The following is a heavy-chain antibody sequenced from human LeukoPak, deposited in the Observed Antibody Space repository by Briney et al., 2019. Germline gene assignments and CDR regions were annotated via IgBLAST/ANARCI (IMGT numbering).Heavy chain of an antibody. J-gene: IGHJ6*02. D-gene: IGHD3-10*01. CDR2: ISSSGSTI. V-gene: IGHV3-48*03. Sequence: GGSLRLSCAASGFTFSNAWMSWVRQAPGKGLEWVSYISSSGSTIYYADSVKGRFTISRDNAKNSLYLQMNSLRAEDTAVYYCARVGITMVRGVIITPYYYYYGMDVWGQGTTVTVSS. CDR1: GFTFSNAW. CDR3: ARVGITMVRGVIITPYYYYYGMDV.